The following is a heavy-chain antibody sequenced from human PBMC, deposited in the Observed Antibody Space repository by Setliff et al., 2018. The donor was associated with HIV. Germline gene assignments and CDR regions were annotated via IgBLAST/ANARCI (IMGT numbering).Heavy chain of an antibody. D-gene: IGHD6-19*01. J-gene: IGHJ4*02. CDR2: IYYSGST. CDR3: ASLNGIAVAGTRFTPQPSYYFDY. CDR1: GGSISSFY. Sequence: SETLSLTCTVSGGSISSFYWGWIRQPPGKGLEWIGSIYYSGSTYYNPSLKSRVTISVDTSKNQFSLKLSSVTAADTAVYYCASLNGIAVAGTRFTPQPSYYFDYWGQGTLVTVSS. V-gene: IGHV4-39*01.